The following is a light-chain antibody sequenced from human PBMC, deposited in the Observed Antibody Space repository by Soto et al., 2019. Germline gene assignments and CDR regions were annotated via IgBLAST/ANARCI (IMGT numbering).Light chain of an antibody. J-gene: IGKJ1*01. CDR1: QSVSSSY. CDR2: GAS. V-gene: IGKV3-20*01. CDR3: QQYNSYSGT. Sequence: EIVLTQSPCTLSLSPGERATLSCRASQSVSSSYVAWSQQKPGHAPRLLLYGASSRATGIPDRFSGSRSGTEFTLTISSLQPDDFATYYCQQYNSYSGTFGQGTKVDIK.